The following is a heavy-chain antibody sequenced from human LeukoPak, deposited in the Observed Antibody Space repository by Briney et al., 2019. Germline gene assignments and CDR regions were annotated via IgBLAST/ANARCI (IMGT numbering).Heavy chain of an antibody. CDR2: ISSSSIYI. D-gene: IGHD2-2*01. Sequence: GGYLRLSCAASGFTFSSYSMNWVRQAPGKGLEWVSSISSSSIYIYYADSVKGRFTISRDNAKNSLYLQMNSLRAEDTAVYYCARDRIVVVPAALVFDPWGQGTLVTVSS. J-gene: IGHJ5*02. CDR1: GFTFSSYS. CDR3: ARDRIVVVPAALVFDP. V-gene: IGHV3-21*01.